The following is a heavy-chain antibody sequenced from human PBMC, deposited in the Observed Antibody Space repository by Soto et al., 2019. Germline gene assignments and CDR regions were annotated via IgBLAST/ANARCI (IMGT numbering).Heavy chain of an antibody. Sequence: GGSLRLSCAASGFTFSSYSMNWVRQAPGKGLEWVSSISSSSSYIYHADSVKGRFTISRDNAKNSLYLQMNSLRAEDTAVYYCARDDYYDSSGFIDYWGQGTLVTVSS. D-gene: IGHD3-22*01. CDR1: GFTFSSYS. CDR2: ISSSSSYI. J-gene: IGHJ4*02. V-gene: IGHV3-21*01. CDR3: ARDDYYDSSGFIDY.